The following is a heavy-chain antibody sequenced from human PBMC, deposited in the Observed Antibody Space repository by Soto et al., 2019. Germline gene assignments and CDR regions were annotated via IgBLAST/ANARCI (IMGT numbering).Heavy chain of an antibody. J-gene: IGHJ4*02. CDR2: MDPKTGNT. CDR1: VYSFTSYD. V-gene: IGHV1-8*01. CDR3: ARGRGWRDY. Sequence: VSCYSSVYSFTSYDINWVRQATGQGLEWMGWMDPKTGNTDYGQKFQGRVTMTRNTSISTDYMELSSLTSEDKAVYYCARGRGWRDYWGQGTLVIVSS.